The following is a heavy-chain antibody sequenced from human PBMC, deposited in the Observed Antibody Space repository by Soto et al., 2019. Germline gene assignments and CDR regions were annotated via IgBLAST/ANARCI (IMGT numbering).Heavy chain of an antibody. CDR3: ARGPLAIFVVVPAAEYNWFDP. Sequence: GASVKVSCKASGYTFTSYAMHWVRQAPGQRLEWMGWINAGNGNTKYSQKFQGRVTITRDTSASTAYMELSSLRSEDTAVYYCARGPLAIFVVVPAAEYNWFDPWGQGTLVTVSS. D-gene: IGHD2-2*01. V-gene: IGHV1-3*01. CDR2: INAGNGNT. CDR1: GYTFTSYA. J-gene: IGHJ5*02.